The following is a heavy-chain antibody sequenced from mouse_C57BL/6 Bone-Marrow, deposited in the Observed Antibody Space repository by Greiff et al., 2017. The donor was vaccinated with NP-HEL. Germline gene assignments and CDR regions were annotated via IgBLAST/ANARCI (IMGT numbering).Heavy chain of an antibody. V-gene: IGHV1-74*01. CDR1: GYTFTSYW. Sequence: VQLQQPGAELVKPGASVKVSCKASGYTFTSYWMHWVKQRPGQGLEWIVRIHPSDSDTNYNQKFKGKATLTVDKSSSTAYMQLSSLTSEDSAVYYCATLDDYDFYFDYWGQGTTLTVSS. CDR3: ATLDDYDFYFDY. CDR2: IHPSDSDT. D-gene: IGHD2-4*01. J-gene: IGHJ2*01.